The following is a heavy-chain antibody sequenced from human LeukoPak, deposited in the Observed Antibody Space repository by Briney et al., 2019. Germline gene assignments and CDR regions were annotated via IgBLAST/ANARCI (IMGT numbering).Heavy chain of an antibody. CDR1: GGSISSSSYY. J-gene: IGHJ4*02. V-gene: IGHV4-61*02. CDR3: ARGTVGATLDY. CDR2: IHTSGST. Sequence: PSETLSLTCTVSGGSISSSSYYWGWIRQPAGNGLEWVGRIHTSGSTNYNPSLKSRVTMSVDTSKNQFSLKLRSVTAADTAVYYCARGTVGATLDYWGQGTLVTVSS. D-gene: IGHD1-26*01.